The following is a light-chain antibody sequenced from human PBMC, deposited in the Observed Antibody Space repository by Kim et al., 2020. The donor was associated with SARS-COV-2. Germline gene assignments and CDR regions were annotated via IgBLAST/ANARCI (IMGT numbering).Light chain of an antibody. CDR2: GTS. V-gene: IGLV1-40*01. CDR1: SSNIGASND. J-gene: IGLJ3*02. CDR3: QSFDRSLSGWV. Sequence: QSVTISCTGSSSNIGASNDVHWYQQLPGTAPKLLIYGTSNRPSGVPDRFSGSKSGTSASLAITGLQAEDEAEYYCQSFDRSLSGWVFGGGTQLTVL.